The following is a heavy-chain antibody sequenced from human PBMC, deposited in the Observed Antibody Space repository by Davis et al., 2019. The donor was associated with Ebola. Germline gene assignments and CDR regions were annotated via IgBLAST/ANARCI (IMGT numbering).Heavy chain of an antibody. CDR2: ISAYNGNT. CDR3: AREYSGYNYFDY. V-gene: IGHV1-18*04. J-gene: IGHJ4*02. D-gene: IGHD5-12*01. CDR1: GYTFTDYY. Sequence: ASVKVSCKASGYTFTDYYMHWVRQAPGQGLEWMGWISAYNGNTNYAQKLQGRVTMTTDTSTSTAYMELRSLRSDDTAVYYCAREYSGYNYFDYWGQGTLVTVSS.